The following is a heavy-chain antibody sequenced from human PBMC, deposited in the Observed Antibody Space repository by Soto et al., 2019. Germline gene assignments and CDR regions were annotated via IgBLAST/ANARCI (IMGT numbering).Heavy chain of an antibody. D-gene: IGHD1-26*01. CDR3: ARALRELGPGRYFDP. Sequence: SETLSLTCTVSGGSVSSGSYYWSWIRQPPGQGLEWIGYIYYSGSTNYNPSLKSRVTISVDTSKNQFSLKLSSVTAADTAVYYCARALRELGPGRYFDPWGQGTLVTVSS. J-gene: IGHJ4*02. V-gene: IGHV4-61*01. CDR1: GGSVSSGSYY. CDR2: IYYSGST.